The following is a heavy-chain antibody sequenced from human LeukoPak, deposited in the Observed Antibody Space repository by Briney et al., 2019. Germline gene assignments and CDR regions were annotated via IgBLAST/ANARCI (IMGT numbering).Heavy chain of an antibody. V-gene: IGHV1-69*05. J-gene: IGHJ4*02. CDR1: GGTFSSYA. CDR2: IIPIFGTA. Sequence: SVKVSSKASGGTFSSYAISWVRQAPGQGLEWMGRIIPIFGTANYAQNFQGRVTITTDESTSTAYMELSSLRSEDTAVYYCARDWPEYSSSYFDYWGQGTLVTVSS. D-gene: IGHD6-6*01. CDR3: ARDWPEYSSSYFDY.